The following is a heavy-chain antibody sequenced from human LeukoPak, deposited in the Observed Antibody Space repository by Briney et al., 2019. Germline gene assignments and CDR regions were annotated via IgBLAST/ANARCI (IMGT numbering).Heavy chain of an antibody. J-gene: IGHJ6*02. CDR1: GFTVSSNY. V-gene: IGHV3-53*01. CDR2: IYSGGST. D-gene: IGHD3-3*01. CDR3: ARDVYDFWSGSHYGMDV. Sequence: GGSLRLSCAASGFTVSSNYMSWVRQAPGKELEWVSVIYSGGSTYYADSVKGRFTISRDNSKNTLYLQMNSLRAEDTAVYYCARDVYDFWSGSHYGMDVWGQGTTVTVSS.